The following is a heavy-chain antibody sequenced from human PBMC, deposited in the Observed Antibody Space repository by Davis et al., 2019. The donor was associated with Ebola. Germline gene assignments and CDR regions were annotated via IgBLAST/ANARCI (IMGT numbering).Heavy chain of an antibody. Sequence: MPSETLSLTCTVSGGSISSYYWSWIRQPPGKGLEWIGYIYYSGSTYYIPSLKSRVTISVDTSKNQFSLKLSSVTAADTAVYYCARVPGWEPYFDYWGQGTLVTVSS. V-gene: IGHV4-59*08. CDR2: IYYSGST. J-gene: IGHJ4*02. CDR3: ARVPGWEPYFDY. D-gene: IGHD1-26*01. CDR1: GGSISSYY.